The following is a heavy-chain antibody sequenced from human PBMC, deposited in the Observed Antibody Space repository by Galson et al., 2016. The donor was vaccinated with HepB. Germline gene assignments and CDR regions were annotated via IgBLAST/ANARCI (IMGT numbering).Heavy chain of an antibody. CDR1: GFRFSTYW. V-gene: IGHV3-53*04. CDR3: ARLPWDSYQWYFDL. CDR2: IYTSRAT. D-gene: IGHD1-26*01. J-gene: IGHJ2*01. Sequence: SLRLSCAASGFRFSTYWMSWVRQAPGKGLEWVSIIYTSRATYYADSVEGRVTVSRHDSENTVYLQMNSLRVEDTAVYYCARLPWDSYQWYFDLWGRGTPVTVSS.